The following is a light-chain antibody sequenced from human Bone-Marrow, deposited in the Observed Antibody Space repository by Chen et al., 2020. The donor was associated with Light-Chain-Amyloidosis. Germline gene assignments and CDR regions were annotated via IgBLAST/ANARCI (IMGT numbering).Light chain of an antibody. CDR2: GSS. CDR1: QTISSNY. Sequence: EIVLTPSPGTRSWSPGEGANLSCRASQTISSNYLTWYQQTFGQAPRLLIYGSSSRATGIPDRFTGSGSGTDFTLTINRLEPEDFAMYYCQQYGTSPLTFGGGTKVEIK. J-gene: IGKJ4*01. V-gene: IGKV3-20*01. CDR3: QQYGTSPLT.